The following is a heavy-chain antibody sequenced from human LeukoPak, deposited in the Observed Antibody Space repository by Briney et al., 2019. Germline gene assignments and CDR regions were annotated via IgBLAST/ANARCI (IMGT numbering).Heavy chain of an antibody. CDR3: ARNRRDRSGYYQDFDY. V-gene: IGHV3-11*01. J-gene: IGHJ4*02. CDR2: ISSSGSTI. D-gene: IGHD3-22*01. CDR1: GFTFSDYY. Sequence: GGSLRLSCAASGFTFSDYYMSWIRQAPGKGLEWVSYISSSGSTIYYADSVKGRFTISRDNAKNSLYLQMDTLRVEDTAVYYCARNRRDRSGYYQDFDYWGQGTLVTVSS.